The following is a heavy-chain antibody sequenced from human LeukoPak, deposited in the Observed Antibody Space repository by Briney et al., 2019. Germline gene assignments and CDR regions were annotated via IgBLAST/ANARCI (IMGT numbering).Heavy chain of an antibody. Sequence: ASVKVSCKASGYTFTSYDINWVRQATGQGLEWMGWMNPNSGNTGYAQKFQGRVTMTRNTSISTAYMEPSSLRSEDTAVYYCARGGNKYYDFWSGYYKGLDAFDIWGQGTMVTVSS. CDR1: GYTFTSYD. J-gene: IGHJ3*02. CDR3: ARGGNKYYDFWSGYYKGLDAFDI. D-gene: IGHD3-3*01. V-gene: IGHV1-8*01. CDR2: MNPNSGNT.